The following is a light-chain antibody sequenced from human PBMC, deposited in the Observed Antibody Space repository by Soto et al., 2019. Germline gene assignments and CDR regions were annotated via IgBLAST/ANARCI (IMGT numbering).Light chain of an antibody. Sequence: QSALTQPASVSGSPGQSITISCTGTSSDVGYYDYVSWYQHHPGKAPKLIIYEVSDRPSGISYRVSGSKSGNTASLTISGRQAEDEADYYCSSYSTSSTTVVFGGGTKLTVL. CDR2: EVS. CDR1: SSDVGYYDY. V-gene: IGLV2-14*01. CDR3: SSYSTSSTTVV. J-gene: IGLJ2*01.